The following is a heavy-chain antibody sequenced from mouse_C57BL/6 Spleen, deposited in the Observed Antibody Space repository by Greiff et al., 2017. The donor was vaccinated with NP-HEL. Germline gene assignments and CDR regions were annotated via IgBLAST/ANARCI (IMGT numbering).Heavy chain of an antibody. CDR1: GYTFTSYW. V-gene: IGHV1-52*01. Sequence: VQLQQPGAELVRPGSSVKLSCKASGYTFTSYWMHWVKQRPIQGLEWIGNIDPSDSETHYNQKFKDKATLTVDKSSSTAYMQLSSLTSEDSAVYYCARRCRDWYFDVWGTGTTVTVSS. D-gene: IGHD6-1*01. CDR2: IDPSDSET. CDR3: ARRCRDWYFDV. J-gene: IGHJ1*03.